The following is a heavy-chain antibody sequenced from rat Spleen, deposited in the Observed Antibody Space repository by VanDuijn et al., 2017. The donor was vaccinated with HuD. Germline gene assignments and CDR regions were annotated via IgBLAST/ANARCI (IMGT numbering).Heavy chain of an antibody. V-gene: IGHV5S11*01. CDR2: ISYDGSTA. Sequence: EVQLVESGGGLVQPGRSMKLSCAASGFTFNNYDMVWVRQTPTKGLKWVASISYDGSTAYYRDSVKGRFTISRDNAKSTLYLQMVSLRSEETATYYCTRGYYFDYWGQGVMVAVSS. CDR1: GFTFNNYD. CDR3: TRGYYFDY. J-gene: IGHJ2*01.